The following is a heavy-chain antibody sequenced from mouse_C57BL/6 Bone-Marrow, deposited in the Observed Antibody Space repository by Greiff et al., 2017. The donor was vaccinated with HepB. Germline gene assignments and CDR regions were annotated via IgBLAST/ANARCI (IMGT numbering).Heavy chain of an antibody. D-gene: IGHD3-2*02. J-gene: IGHJ4*01. CDR1: GYSFTSYW. Sequence: VQLQQPGAELVMPGASVKLSCKASGYSFTSYWMHWVKQRPGQGLEWIGEIDPSDSYTNYNQKFKGKSTLTVDKSSSTAYMQLSSLTSEDSAVYYCARFAPHSSGILGDYWGQGTSVTVSS. CDR2: IDPSDSYT. CDR3: ARFAPHSSGILGDY. V-gene: IGHV1-69*01.